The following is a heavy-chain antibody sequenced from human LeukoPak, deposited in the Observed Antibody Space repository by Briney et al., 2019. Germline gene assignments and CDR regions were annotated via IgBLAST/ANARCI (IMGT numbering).Heavy chain of an antibody. Sequence: GGSLRLSCAASGFTFSSYAMHWVRQAPGKGLEWVAVISYDGSNKYYADSVKGRFTISRDNSKNTLYLQMNSLRAEDTAVYYCARDRVVDIVATTPGGYWGQGTLVTVSS. CDR2: ISYDGSNK. CDR1: GFTFSSYA. D-gene: IGHD5-12*01. J-gene: IGHJ4*02. CDR3: ARDRVVDIVATTPGGY. V-gene: IGHV3-30-3*01.